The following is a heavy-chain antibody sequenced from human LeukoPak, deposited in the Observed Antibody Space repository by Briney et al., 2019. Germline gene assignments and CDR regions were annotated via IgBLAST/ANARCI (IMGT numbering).Heavy chain of an antibody. CDR2: INHSGST. Sequence: KASETLSLTCAVYGGSFSGYYWSWIRQPPGKGLEWVGEINHSGSTNYNPSLKSRVTISVDTSKKQFSLKLSSVTAADTAVYYCARRGFDYDYVWGSLDYWGQGTLVTVSS. V-gene: IGHV4-34*01. CDR3: ARRGFDYDYVWGSLDY. J-gene: IGHJ4*02. D-gene: IGHD3-16*01. CDR1: GGSFSGYY.